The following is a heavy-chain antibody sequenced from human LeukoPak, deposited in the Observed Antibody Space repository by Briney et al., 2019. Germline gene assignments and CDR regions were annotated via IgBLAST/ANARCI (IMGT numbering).Heavy chain of an antibody. CDR2: IYSGGST. CDR3: ARQYYYDSSGYFDY. D-gene: IGHD3-22*01. Sequence: GGSLRLSCAASGFTVSSNYMSWVRQAPGKGLEWVSVIYSGGSTYYADSVKGRFTISRDNSKNTLYLQMNSLRAEDTAVYYRARQYYYDSSGYFDYWGQGTLVTVSS. J-gene: IGHJ4*02. V-gene: IGHV3-53*01. CDR1: GFTVSSNY.